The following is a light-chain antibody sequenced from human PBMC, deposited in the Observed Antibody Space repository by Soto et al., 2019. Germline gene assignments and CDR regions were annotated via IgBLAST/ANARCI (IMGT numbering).Light chain of an antibody. CDR2: GAS. Sequence: GERAILSGRASQTVNNNYLAWCHQKPGQAPRLLIYGASRRATGIPDRFSGSASGTDFTLTIRRLEPEDFAVYFCQPYSALPMTFGQGTRLEIK. CDR3: QPYSALPMT. V-gene: IGKV3-20*01. J-gene: IGKJ5*01. CDR1: QTVNNNY.